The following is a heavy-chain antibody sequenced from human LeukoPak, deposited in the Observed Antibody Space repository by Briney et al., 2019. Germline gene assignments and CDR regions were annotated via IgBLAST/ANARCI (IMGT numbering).Heavy chain of an antibody. CDR1: GFTFSSYA. V-gene: IGHV3-23*01. J-gene: IGHJ6*02. CDR3: AKASHGMDV. CDR2: ISGSGGST. Sequence: GGSLRLSCAASGFTFSSYAMSWVRQAPGTGLEWVSAISGSGGSTYYADSVKGRFTISRDNAKNSLYLQMNSLRAEDTALYYCAKASHGMDVWGQGTTVTVSS.